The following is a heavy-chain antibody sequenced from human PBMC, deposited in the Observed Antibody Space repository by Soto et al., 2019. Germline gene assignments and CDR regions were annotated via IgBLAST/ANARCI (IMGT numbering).Heavy chain of an antibody. CDR2: IYYSGST. Sequence: SETLSLTCTVSGGSISSSSYHWGWIRQSPGKGLEWIGSIYYSGSTYYNPSLKSRVTISVDTSKNQFSLKLSSVTAADTAVYYCARRVKYSSSSGGIDYWGQGTLVTVSS. CDR1: GGSISSSSYH. J-gene: IGHJ4*02. CDR3: ARRVKYSSSSGGIDY. V-gene: IGHV4-39*01. D-gene: IGHD6-6*01.